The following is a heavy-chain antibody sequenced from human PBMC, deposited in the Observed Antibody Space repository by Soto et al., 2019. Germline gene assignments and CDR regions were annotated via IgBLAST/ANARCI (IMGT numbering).Heavy chain of an antibody. Sequence: ASETLSLTCAVYGGSFSGYYWSWIRQPPGKGLEWIGEINHSGSTNYNPSLKSRVTISVDTSKNQFSLKLSSVTAADTAVYYCARDEQWLVGRAFQHWGQGTLVTVSS. CDR1: GGSFSGYY. CDR3: ARDEQWLVGRAFQH. CDR2: INHSGST. D-gene: IGHD6-19*01. J-gene: IGHJ1*01. V-gene: IGHV4-34*01.